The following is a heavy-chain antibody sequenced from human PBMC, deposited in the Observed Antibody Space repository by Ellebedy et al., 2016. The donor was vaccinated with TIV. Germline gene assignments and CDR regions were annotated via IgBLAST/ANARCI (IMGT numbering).Heavy chain of an antibody. J-gene: IGHJ4*02. V-gene: IGHV1-8*01. CDR1: GYTFTSYD. D-gene: IGHD2-15*01. CDR3: ARGTAGGHCSGGSCPYFDY. CDR2: MNPNSGNT. Sequence: ASVKVSXXASGYTFTSYDINWVRQATGQGLEWMGSMNPNSGNTGYAQKFQGRVTMTRNTSISTAYMELSSLRSEDTAVYYCARGTAGGHCSGGSCPYFDYWGQGTLVTVSS.